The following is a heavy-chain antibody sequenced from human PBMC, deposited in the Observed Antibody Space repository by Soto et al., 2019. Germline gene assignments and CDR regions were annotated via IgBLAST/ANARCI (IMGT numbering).Heavy chain of an antibody. J-gene: IGHJ5*02. V-gene: IGHV4-30-4*01. CDR1: GDSISTVDYF. Sequence: PSETLSLTCSVSGDSISTVDYFWAWVCQPPGQALEYIGYIYKSATTYYNPSFESRVAISLDTSKSQFSLNVTSLTAADTAVYYCAREYSSPTQPNWFDPWGQGTLVTVSS. CDR2: IYKSATT. D-gene: IGHD6-13*01. CDR3: AREYSSPTQPNWFDP.